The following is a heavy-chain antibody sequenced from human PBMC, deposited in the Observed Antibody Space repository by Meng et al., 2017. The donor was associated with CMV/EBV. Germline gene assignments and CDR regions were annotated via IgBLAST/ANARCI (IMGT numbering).Heavy chain of an antibody. CDR2: IFSNDEK. J-gene: IGHJ5*02. D-gene: IGHD1-14*01. Sequence: SGPTLVKPTETLTLTCTVSGFSLSNARMGVSWIRQPPGKALEWLAHIFSNDEKSYSTSLNSRLTISKDTSKSQVILTMTNMDPVDTATYYCARISGWGWFDPWGQGTLVTVSS. V-gene: IGHV2-26*01. CDR3: ARISGWGWFDP. CDR1: GFSLSNARMG.